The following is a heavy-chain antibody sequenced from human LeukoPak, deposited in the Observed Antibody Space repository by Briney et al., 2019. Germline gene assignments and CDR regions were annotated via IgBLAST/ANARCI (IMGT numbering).Heavy chain of an antibody. V-gene: IGHV3-30*18. CDR3: AKDLYYYGSGSPPMTFDY. CDR1: GFTFSSYG. CDR2: ISYDGSNK. Sequence: GGSLRLSCAASGFTFSSYGMHWVRQAPGKGLEWVAVISYDGSNKYYADSVKGRFIISRDNSKNTLYLQMNSLRAEDTAVYYCAKDLYYYGSGSPPMTFDYWGQGTLVTVSS. D-gene: IGHD3-10*01. J-gene: IGHJ4*02.